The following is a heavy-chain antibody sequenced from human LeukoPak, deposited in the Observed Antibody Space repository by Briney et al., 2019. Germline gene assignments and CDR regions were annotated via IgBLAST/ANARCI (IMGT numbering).Heavy chain of an antibody. J-gene: IGHJ3*02. CDR2: INHSGST. Sequence: PSETLSLTCAVYGGSLSGYYWSWIRQPPGKGLEWIGEINHSGSTNYNPSLKSRVTISVDTSKNQFSLKLSSVTAADTAVYYCARGARGYYDSSGYFDAFDIWGQGTMVTVSS. CDR1: GGSLSGYY. D-gene: IGHD3-22*01. CDR3: ARGARGYYDSSGYFDAFDI. V-gene: IGHV4-34*01.